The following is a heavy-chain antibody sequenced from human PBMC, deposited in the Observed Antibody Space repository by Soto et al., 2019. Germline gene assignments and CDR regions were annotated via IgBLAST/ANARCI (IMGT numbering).Heavy chain of an antibody. CDR1: GFTFSSYA. CDR3: ARENVWFGVGWFDP. V-gene: IGHV3-64*04. D-gene: IGHD3-10*01. CDR2: ISSNGGST. Sequence: GGSPRLSCSASGFTFSSYAMHWVRQAPGKGLEYVSAISSNGGSTYYADSVKGRFTISRDNAKNSLYLQMNSLRAEDTAVYYCARENVWFGVGWFDPWGQGTLVTVSS. J-gene: IGHJ5*02.